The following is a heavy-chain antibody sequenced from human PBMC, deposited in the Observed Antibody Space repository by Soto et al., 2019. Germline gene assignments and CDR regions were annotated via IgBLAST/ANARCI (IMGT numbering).Heavy chain of an antibody. Sequence: LSLTCTVSGGSISSYYWSWIRQPPGKGLEWIGYIYYSGSTNYNPSLKSRVTISVGTSKNQFSLKLSSVTAADTAVYYCARGGGSWYGYYYYGRAVWGQGTTVAVS. CDR2: IYYSGST. D-gene: IGHD6-13*01. CDR3: ARGGGSWYGYYYYGRAV. J-gene: IGHJ6*02. CDR1: GGSISSYY. V-gene: IGHV4-59*01.